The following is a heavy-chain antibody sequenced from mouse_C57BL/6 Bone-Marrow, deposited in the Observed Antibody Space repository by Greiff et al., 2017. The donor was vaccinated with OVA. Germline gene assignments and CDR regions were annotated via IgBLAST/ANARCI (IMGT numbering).Heavy chain of an antibody. CDR2: IDPSDSYT. D-gene: IGHD1-1*01. CDR3: ARHGSRDWYFDV. Sequence: QVQLQQPGAELVRPGTSVKLSCKASGYTFTSYWMHWVKQRPGQGLEWIGVIDPSDSYTNYNQKFKGKATLTVDTSSSTAYMQLSSLTSEDSAVDYCARHGSRDWYFDVWGTGTTVTVSS. CDR1: GYTFTSYW. J-gene: IGHJ1*03. V-gene: IGHV1-59*01.